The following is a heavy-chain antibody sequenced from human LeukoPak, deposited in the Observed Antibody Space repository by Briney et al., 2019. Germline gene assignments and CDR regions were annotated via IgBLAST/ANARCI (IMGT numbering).Heavy chain of an antibody. Sequence: PGVFLRLSCADSGFTVSSYWMGFGRQAPGKGLEWVANINQDGSDKYYVDSVKGRFTISRDNAKNSLYLQMNSLRATDTAVYYCATVRVYTNFDYWGQGTLVTVSS. CDR1: GFTVSSYW. V-gene: IGHV3-7*05. CDR2: INQDGSDK. D-gene: IGHD6-13*01. CDR3: ATVRVYTNFDY. J-gene: IGHJ4*02.